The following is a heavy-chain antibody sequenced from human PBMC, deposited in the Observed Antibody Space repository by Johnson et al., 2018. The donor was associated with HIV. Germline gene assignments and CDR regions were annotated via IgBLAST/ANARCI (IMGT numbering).Heavy chain of an antibody. V-gene: IGHV3-66*01. D-gene: IGHD3-10*01. CDR3: ARGHMVRGLDI. CDR1: GFTFSSYA. J-gene: IGHJ3*02. CDR2: MYSGGST. Sequence: VQLVESGGGLVQPGGSLRLSCAASGFTFSSYAMSWVRQAPWKGLEWVSVMYSGGSTYYADSVKGRFTISRDNSKNTLYLQMNSLRAEDTAVYYCARGHMVRGLDIWGQGTMVTVSS.